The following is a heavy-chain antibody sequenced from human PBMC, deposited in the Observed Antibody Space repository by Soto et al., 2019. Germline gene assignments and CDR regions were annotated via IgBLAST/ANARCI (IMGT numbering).Heavy chain of an antibody. CDR3: ARDSYYYDSSGYYQRAGGAFDI. J-gene: IGHJ3*02. D-gene: IGHD3-22*01. Sequence: SVKVSCKASGGTFSSYAISWVRQAPGQGLEWMGGIIPIFGTANYAQKFQGRVTITADESTSTAYMELSSLRSEDTAVYYCARDSYYYDSSGYYQRAGGAFDIWGQGTMVTVSS. CDR2: IIPIFGTA. V-gene: IGHV1-69*13. CDR1: GGTFSSYA.